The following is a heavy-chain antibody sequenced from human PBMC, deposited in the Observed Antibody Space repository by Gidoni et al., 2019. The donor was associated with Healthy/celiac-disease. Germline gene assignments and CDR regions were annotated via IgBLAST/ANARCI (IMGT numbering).Heavy chain of an antibody. V-gene: IGHV4-39*01. Sequence: QLQLQESGPGLVKRSETLSLTCTVTGGSISSSSYYWGWIRQPPWKGLEWIGSIYYSGSTYYNPSLKSLVTISLATSKYQFSLKLSSVTASATAVYYCARHGSSSWVYIDYWGQGTLFTVSS. J-gene: IGHJ4*02. D-gene: IGHD6-13*01. CDR1: GGSISSSSYY. CDR2: IYYSGST. CDR3: ARHGSSSWVYIDY.